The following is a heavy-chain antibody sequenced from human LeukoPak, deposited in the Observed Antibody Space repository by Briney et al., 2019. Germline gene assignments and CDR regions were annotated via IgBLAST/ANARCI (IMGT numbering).Heavy chain of an antibody. Sequence: GGSLRLSCIASGFTFGEYAVNWVRQAPGTGLEWVGFIGSKAYGGTTEYAASVKGRFTISRDDSKSIAYLQMNSLKFEDTAVYYCTRVFGNYVDYYYMDVWGKGTTVTVSS. V-gene: IGHV3-49*04. CDR3: TRVFGNYVDYYYMDV. J-gene: IGHJ6*03. CDR2: IGSKAYGGTT. CDR1: GFTFGEYA. D-gene: IGHD4-11*01.